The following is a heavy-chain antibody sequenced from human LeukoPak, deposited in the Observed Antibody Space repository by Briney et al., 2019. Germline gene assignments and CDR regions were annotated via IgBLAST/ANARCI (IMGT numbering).Heavy chain of an antibody. CDR1: GFTFSNSA. D-gene: IGHD6-19*01. V-gene: IGHV3-30-3*01. Sequence: PGGSLRLSCAASGFTFSNSAMHWVRQAPGKGLEWVSVISYDGIIKYYADSVKGRFTISRDNAKNSLYLQMNSLRAEDTAVYYCARGAVAGDYWGQGTLVTVSS. J-gene: IGHJ4*02. CDR3: ARGAVAGDY. CDR2: ISYDGIIK.